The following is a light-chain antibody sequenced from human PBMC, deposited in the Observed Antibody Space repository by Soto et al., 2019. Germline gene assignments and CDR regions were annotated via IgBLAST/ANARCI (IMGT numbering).Light chain of an antibody. CDR1: QGISSY. Sequence: AIRMTPSPSSLSASTGDRVTITCRASQGISSYLSWYHQKPGKAPKLLIYAASTLQSGVPSRFRGSGSGTDFTLTISCLQSEAFAPYYCQQYYSYPLTFGGGTKVDIK. V-gene: IGKV1-8*01. J-gene: IGKJ4*01. CDR2: AAS. CDR3: QQYYSYPLT.